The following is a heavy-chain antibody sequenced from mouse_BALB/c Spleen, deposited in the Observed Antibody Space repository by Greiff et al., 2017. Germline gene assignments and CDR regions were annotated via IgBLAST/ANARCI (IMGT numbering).Heavy chain of an antibody. Sequence: EVQLQQSGPELVKPGASVKISCKASGYSFTGYYMHWVKQSHVKSLEWIGRINPYNGATSYNQNFKDKASLTVDKSSSTAYMELHSLTSEDSAVYFWASSILVAYDAMDYWGQGTSVTVSS. J-gene: IGHJ4*01. CDR1: GYSFTGYY. V-gene: IGHV1-31*01. CDR2: INPYNGAT. CDR3: ASSILVAYDAMDY. D-gene: IGHD2-12*01.